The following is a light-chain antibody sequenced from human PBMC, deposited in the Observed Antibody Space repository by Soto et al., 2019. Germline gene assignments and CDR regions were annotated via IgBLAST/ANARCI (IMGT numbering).Light chain of an antibody. CDR3: QQYKSYWT. Sequence: DIQMTQSPATLSASVGDSVTITCRASQSITNWLAWYQLKPGKAPKLLIHEASNLHSGVSSRFTGSGSGTDFTLTITSLQAEDFATYYCQQYKSYWTFGQGTRVDLK. CDR2: EAS. J-gene: IGKJ1*01. CDR1: QSITNW. V-gene: IGKV1-5*03.